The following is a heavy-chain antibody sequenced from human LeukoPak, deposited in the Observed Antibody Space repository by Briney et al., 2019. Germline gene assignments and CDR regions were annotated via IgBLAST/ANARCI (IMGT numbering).Heavy chain of an antibody. CDR3: AKDRKEMLTQFQFDS. D-gene: IGHD3-16*01. V-gene: IGHV3-9*01. J-gene: IGHJ4*02. CDR2: ISWNSDST. CDR1: GFTFDDFA. Sequence: GGSLRLSCAASGFTFDDFAMYWVRHAPGKGLEWVSAISWNSDSTGYADSVKGRFTISRDNARNSLYLQMNSLRAEDTAFYYCAKDRKEMLTQFQFDSWGQGTLVTVSS.